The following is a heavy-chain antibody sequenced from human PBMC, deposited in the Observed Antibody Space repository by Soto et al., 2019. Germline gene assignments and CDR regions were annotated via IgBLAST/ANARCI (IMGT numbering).Heavy chain of an antibody. CDR3: TSSYQRERGFDY. V-gene: IGHV5-10-1*03. Sequence: EVQLVQSGAEVKKPGESLRISCKGSGYSFTSYWISWVRQMPGKGLEWMGRIDPSDSYTNYSPSFQGHVTIPADKSISTAYLQWSSLKASDNAMYYCTSSYQRERGFDYWGQGTLVTVSS. CDR1: GYSFTSYW. D-gene: IGHD1-26*01. CDR2: IDPSDSYT. J-gene: IGHJ4*02.